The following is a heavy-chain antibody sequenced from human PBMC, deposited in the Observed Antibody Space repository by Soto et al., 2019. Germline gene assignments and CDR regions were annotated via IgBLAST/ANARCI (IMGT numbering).Heavy chain of an antibody. V-gene: IGHV3-74*01. J-gene: IGHJ6*02. D-gene: IGHD6-19*01. CDR2: INSDGSST. Sequence: PGGSLRLSCAASGFTFSSYWMHWVRQAPGKGLVWVSRINSDGSSTSYADSVKGRFTISRDNAKNTLYLQMNSLRAEDTAVYYCARGPYVIAVAGPGDYYYYGMDVWGQGTTVTVSS. CDR3: ARGPYVIAVAGPGDYYYYGMDV. CDR1: GFTFSSYW.